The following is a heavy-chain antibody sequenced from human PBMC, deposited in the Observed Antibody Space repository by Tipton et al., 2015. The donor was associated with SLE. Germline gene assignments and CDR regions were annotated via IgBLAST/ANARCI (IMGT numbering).Heavy chain of an antibody. Sequence: GLVKPSETLSLTCTVSGGSISNYYWSWIRQPPGKRLEWIGYIHYTGSTNYNPSLKSRVTISVDTSKNQFSLNLSSVTAADTAIYYCARVGYSGTSPYYYYYMDVWGKGTTVTVSS. J-gene: IGHJ6*03. CDR2: IHYTGST. CDR3: ARVGYSGTSPYYYYYMDV. CDR1: GGSISNYY. V-gene: IGHV4-59*01. D-gene: IGHD1-26*01.